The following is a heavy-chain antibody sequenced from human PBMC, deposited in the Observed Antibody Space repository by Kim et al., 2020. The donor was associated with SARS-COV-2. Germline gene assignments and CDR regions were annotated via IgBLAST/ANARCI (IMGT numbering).Heavy chain of an antibody. Sequence: SVKVSCKASGGTFSSYAISWVRQAPGQGLEWMGGIIPIFGTANYAQKFQGRVTITADESTSTAYMELSSLRSEDTAVYYCAGSIAVAGVFYYFDYWGQGTLVTVSS. V-gene: IGHV1-69*13. CDR2: IIPIFGTA. J-gene: IGHJ4*02. CDR3: AGSIAVAGVFYYFDY. CDR1: GGTFSSYA. D-gene: IGHD6-19*01.